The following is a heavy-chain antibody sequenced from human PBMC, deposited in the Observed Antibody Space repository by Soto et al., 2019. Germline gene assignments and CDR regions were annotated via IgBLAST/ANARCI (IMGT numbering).Heavy chain of an antibody. CDR2: IIPIFGTA. D-gene: IGHD3-16*01. CDR1: GGTFSSYA. V-gene: IGHV1-69*01. J-gene: IGHJ6*01. CDR3: ASSLGISHYGYYGRDV. Sequence: QVQLVQSGAEVKKPGSSVKVSCKASGGTFSSYAISWVRQAPGQGLEWMGGIIPIFGTATYAPKFQGRVTITADDSPSTAYMELSSLRSEDTAVYYCASSLGISHYGYYGRDVWGQGTKVTVSS.